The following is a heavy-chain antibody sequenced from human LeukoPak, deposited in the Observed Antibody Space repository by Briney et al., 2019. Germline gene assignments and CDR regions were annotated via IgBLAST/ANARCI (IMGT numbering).Heavy chain of an antibody. CDR3: ARAARSGSYYWDY. CDR1: GYPFINYY. Sequence: ASVKVSCKASGYPFINYYIHWVRQAPGQGLEWMGTIHPGRDTTTYAQNFRGRVTMTRDTSTSTVYMELSSLRSEDTAVYYCARAARSGSYYWDYWGQGTLVTVSS. J-gene: IGHJ4*02. CDR2: IHPGRDTT. V-gene: IGHV1-46*01. D-gene: IGHD1-26*01.